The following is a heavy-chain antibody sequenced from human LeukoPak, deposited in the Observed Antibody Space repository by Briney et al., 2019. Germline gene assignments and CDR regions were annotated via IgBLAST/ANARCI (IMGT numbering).Heavy chain of an antibody. J-gene: IGHJ3*02. CDR2: IYTSGST. V-gene: IGHV4-61*02. CDR3: AKDQVVYEWKLLDAFDI. CDR1: GAFISSGGYY. D-gene: IGHD1-26*01. Sequence: PSQTLSLTCTVSGAFISSGGYYWSWIRQPAGKGLEWIGRIYTSGSTNYNPSLKSRVTISVDTSKNQFSLKLSSVTAADTAVYYCAKDQVVYEWKLLDAFDIWGQGTMVTVSS.